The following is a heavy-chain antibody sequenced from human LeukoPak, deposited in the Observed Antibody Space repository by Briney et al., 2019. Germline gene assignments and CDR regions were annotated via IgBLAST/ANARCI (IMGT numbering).Heavy chain of an antibody. V-gene: IGHV1-24*01. D-gene: IGHD3-22*01. CDR3: ATVGYYYDSSGYYGSAEYFQH. J-gene: IGHJ1*01. CDR2: FDPEDGET. Sequence: APVKVSCKVSGYTLTELSMHAVRQAPGKGLEWMGGFDPEDGETIYAQKFQGRVTMTEDTSTDTAYMELSSLRSEDTAVYYCATVGYYYDSSGYYGSAEYFQHWGEGTLVTVSS. CDR1: GYTLTELS.